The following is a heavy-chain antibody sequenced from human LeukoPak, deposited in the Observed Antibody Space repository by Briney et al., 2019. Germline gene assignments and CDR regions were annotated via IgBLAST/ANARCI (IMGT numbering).Heavy chain of an antibody. CDR3: ARVGEFGYYYDSSGSYFDY. D-gene: IGHD3-22*01. J-gene: IGHJ4*02. CDR1: GFTISSKY. V-gene: IGHV3-66*01. Sequence: GGSLRLSCAASGFTISSKYMSWIRQAPGKGLEWVSIIFSGGSMHYADSVKGRFTISRDNSKNTLYLQLNSLRVEDTAVYYCARVGEFGYYYDSSGSYFDYWGQGTLVTVSS. CDR2: IFSGGSM.